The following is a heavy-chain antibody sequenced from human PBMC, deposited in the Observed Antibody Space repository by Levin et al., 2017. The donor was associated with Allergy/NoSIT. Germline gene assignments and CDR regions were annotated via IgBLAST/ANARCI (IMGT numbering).Heavy chain of an antibody. D-gene: IGHD2-15*01. CDR1: GGSISSSSYY. V-gene: IGHV4-39*01. CDR2: IYYSGST. CDR3: ARHLGTILSHAWYYFDY. J-gene: IGHJ4*02. Sequence: SETLSLTCTVSGGSISSSSYYWGWIRQPPGKGLEWIGSIYYSGSTYHNPSLKSRVTISVDTSKNQFSLKLSSVTAADTAVYYCARHLGTILSHAWYYFDYWGQGTLVTVSS.